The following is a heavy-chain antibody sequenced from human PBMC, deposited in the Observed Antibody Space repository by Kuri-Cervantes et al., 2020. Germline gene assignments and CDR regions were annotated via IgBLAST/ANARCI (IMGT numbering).Heavy chain of an antibody. CDR1: GGTFSSYA. V-gene: IGHV1-69*13. J-gene: IGHJ4*02. Sequence: SVKVSCKASGGTFSSYAIGWVRQAPGQGLEWMGGIIPIFGTANYAQKFQGRVTITADESTSTAYMELSSLRSEDTAVYYCARGWPGSGSNLDYWGQGTLVTVSS. CDR3: ARGWPGSGSNLDY. D-gene: IGHD3-10*01. CDR2: IIPIFGTA.